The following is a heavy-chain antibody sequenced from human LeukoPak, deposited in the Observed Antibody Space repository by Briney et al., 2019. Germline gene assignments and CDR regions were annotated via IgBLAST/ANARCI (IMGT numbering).Heavy chain of an antibody. J-gene: IGHJ6*02. CDR2: IYHSGST. CDR3: ARDSGIVVVPAAVPDYYCGMDV. Sequence: SETLSLTCAVSGGSISSSNWWSWVRQPPGKGLEWIGEIYHSGSTNYNPSLKSRVTISVDKSKDQFSLKLSSVTAADTAVYYCARDSGIVVVPAAVPDYYCGMDVWGQGTTVTVSS. D-gene: IGHD2-2*01. V-gene: IGHV4-4*02. CDR1: GGSISSSNW.